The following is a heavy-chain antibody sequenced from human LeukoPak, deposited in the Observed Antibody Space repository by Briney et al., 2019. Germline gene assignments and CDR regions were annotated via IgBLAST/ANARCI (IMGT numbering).Heavy chain of an antibody. CDR1: GGSIRYSSHY. V-gene: IGHV4-39*01. D-gene: IGHD3-10*01. J-gene: IGHJ3*01. CDR2: IYSTGNT. CDR3: ARPPAPGGNDALDF. Sequence: SETLSLTCTVSGGSIRYSSHYWGWIRQPPGKGLEWIGTIYSTGNTYYNPSLKSRVTISEDTSKNQFSLRLTSVTAADTAVYYCARPPAPGGNDALDFWGLGTMVSVSS.